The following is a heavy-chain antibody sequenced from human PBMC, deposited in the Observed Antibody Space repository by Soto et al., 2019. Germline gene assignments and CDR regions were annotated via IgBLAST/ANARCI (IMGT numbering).Heavy chain of an antibody. CDR1: GFTFEDYA. V-gene: IGHV3-9*01. CDR3: AKDRGVRGVDPHYYYYMDV. D-gene: IGHD3-10*01. CDR2: ISWNSGSI. Sequence: EVQLVESGGGLVQPGRSLRLSCAASGFTFEDYAMHWVRQAPGKGLEWVSGISWNSGSIGYADSVKGRFTISRDNAKNSLYLQMNGLRAEDTALYYCAKDRGVRGVDPHYYYYMDVWGKGTTVTVSS. J-gene: IGHJ6*03.